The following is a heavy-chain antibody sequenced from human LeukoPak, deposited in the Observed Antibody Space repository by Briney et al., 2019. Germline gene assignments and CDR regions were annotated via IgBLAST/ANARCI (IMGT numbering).Heavy chain of an antibody. D-gene: IGHD3-3*01. Sequence: PSETLSLTCTVSGVSISSINYYWGWIRQPPGKGLEWIGSIYYSGSTYYNPSLKSRVTISVDTSKNQFSLKLSSVTAADTAVYYCARARNYDFWSGYYTNWFDPWGQGTLVTVSS. J-gene: IGHJ5*02. CDR2: IYYSGST. CDR3: ARARNYDFWSGYYTNWFDP. CDR1: GVSISSINYY. V-gene: IGHV4-39*07.